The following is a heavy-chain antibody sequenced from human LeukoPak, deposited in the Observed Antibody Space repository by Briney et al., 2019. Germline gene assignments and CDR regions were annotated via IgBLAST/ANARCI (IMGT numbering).Heavy chain of an antibody. CDR1: GGSISSSNW. CDR3: ARGRRLRFLESDYYFDY. V-gene: IGHV4-4*02. Sequence: SETLSLTCAVSGGSISSSNWWSWVRQPPGKGLEWIGEIYHSGSTNYNPSLKSRVTISVDTSKNQFSLKLSSVTAADTAVYYCARGRRLRFLESDYYFDYWGQGTLVTVSS. D-gene: IGHD3-3*01. J-gene: IGHJ4*02. CDR2: IYHSGST.